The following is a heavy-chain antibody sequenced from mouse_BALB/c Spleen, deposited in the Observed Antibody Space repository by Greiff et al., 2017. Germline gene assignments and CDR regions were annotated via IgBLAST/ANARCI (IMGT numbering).Heavy chain of an antibody. Sequence: EVKLEESGPGLVKPSQSLSLTCTVTGYSITSDYAWNWIRQFPGNKLEWMGYISYSGSTSYNPSLKSRISITRDTSKNQFFLQLNSVTTEDTATYYCAQAYYRYDLRLPYWGQGTLVTVSA. CDR3: AQAYYRYDLRLPY. CDR2: ISYSGST. CDR1: GYSITSDYA. D-gene: IGHD2-14*01. V-gene: IGHV3-2*02. J-gene: IGHJ3*01.